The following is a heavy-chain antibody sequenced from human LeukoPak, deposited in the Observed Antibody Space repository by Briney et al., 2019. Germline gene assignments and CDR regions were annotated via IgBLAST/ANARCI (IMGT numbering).Heavy chain of an antibody. Sequence: GGSLRLSCAASGFTVSSNYMSWVRQAPGKGLEWVSVIYSGGSTYYADSVKGRFTISRDNAKNSLYLQMNSLRAEDTAVYYCARSSGLSRISPLGYWGQGTLVTVSS. CDR2: IYSGGST. J-gene: IGHJ4*02. V-gene: IGHV3-53*01. CDR3: ARSSGLSRISPLGY. D-gene: IGHD3-22*01. CDR1: GFTVSSNY.